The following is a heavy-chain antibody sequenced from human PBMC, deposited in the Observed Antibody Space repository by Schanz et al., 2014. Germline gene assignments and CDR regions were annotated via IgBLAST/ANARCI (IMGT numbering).Heavy chain of an antibody. J-gene: IGHJ4*02. V-gene: IGHV1-18*04. CDR2: ISGYNGKP. CDR1: GYTFTTYG. Sequence: QVQLVQSGAEVKEPGASVKVSCKASGYTFTTYGISWLRQAPGEGLQWLVYISGYNGKPNYAPKAQKRGSMTTDTAASTAYIELRSLRSDDTAVYYCGRGGEYDVLTGYVFWGQGTLVAVSS. D-gene: IGHD3-9*01. CDR3: GRGGEYDVLTGYVF.